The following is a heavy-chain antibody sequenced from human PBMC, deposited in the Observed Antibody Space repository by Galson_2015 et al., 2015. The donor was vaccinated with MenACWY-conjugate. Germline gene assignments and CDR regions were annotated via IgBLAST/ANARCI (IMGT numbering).Heavy chain of an antibody. CDR3: TRAKEQWLSKTFDV. CDR1: GFTFNTHW. J-gene: IGHJ3*01. D-gene: IGHD6-19*01. Sequence: SLRLSCAASGFTFNTHWMGWVRQAPGAGLQWVANIKHDGSGTYYVDSVKGRFTISRDNARNSLCLHMNNLRAEDTAVYYCTRAKEQWLSKTFDVWGQGTMVTVSS. CDR2: IKHDGSGT. V-gene: IGHV3-7*01.